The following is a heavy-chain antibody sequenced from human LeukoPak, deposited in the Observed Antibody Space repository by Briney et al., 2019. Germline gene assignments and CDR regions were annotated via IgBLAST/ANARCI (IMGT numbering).Heavy chain of an antibody. CDR2: ISGSGGST. V-gene: IGHV3-23*01. D-gene: IGHD3-10*01. J-gene: IGHJ4*02. CDR3: PKLTMVRGVIITSVDY. CDR1: GFTFSSYA. Sequence: GGSLRLSCAASGFTFSSYAMSWVRQAAGKGVGWVSVISGSGGSTYYADSVKGRFTISRDNSKNPLYLQMHRPTAEDTAVYYCPKLTMVRGVIITSVDYWGQGTLVTVSS.